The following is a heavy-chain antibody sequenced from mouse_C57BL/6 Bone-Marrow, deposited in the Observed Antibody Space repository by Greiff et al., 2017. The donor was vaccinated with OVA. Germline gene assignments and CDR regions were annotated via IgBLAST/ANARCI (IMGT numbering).Heavy chain of an antibody. D-gene: IGHD1-1*01. CDR1: GFTFSDYG. CDR3: ARRHYYGSSDWYFDV. CDR2: ISSGSSTI. J-gene: IGHJ1*03. Sequence: EVQRVESGGGLVKPGGSLKLSCAASGFTFSDYGMHWVRQAPEKGLEWVAYISSGSSTIYYADTVKGRFTISRDNAKNTLFLQMTSLRSEDTAMYYCARRHYYGSSDWYFDVWGTGTTVTVSS. V-gene: IGHV5-17*01.